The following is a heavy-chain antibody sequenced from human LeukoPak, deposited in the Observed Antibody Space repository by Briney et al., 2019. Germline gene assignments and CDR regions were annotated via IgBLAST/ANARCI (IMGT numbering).Heavy chain of an antibody. CDR3: ARGIRYSYGKRAVTGFDY. Sequence: PGGSLRLSCAASGFTFSSYSMNWVRQAPGKGLEWVSYISSSSSTIYYADSVKGRFTISRDNAKNSLYLQMNSLRAEDTAVYYCARGIRYSYGKRAVTGFDYWGQGTLVTVSS. J-gene: IGHJ4*02. V-gene: IGHV3-48*01. CDR1: GFTFSSYS. D-gene: IGHD5-18*01. CDR2: ISSSSSTI.